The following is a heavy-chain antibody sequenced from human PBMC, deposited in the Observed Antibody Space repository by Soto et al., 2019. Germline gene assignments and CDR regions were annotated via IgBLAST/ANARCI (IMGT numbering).Heavy chain of an antibody. J-gene: IGHJ4*02. Sequence: EVQLVESGGGLVQPGGSLRLSCAASGFTFSSYEMNWVRQAPGKGLEWVSYISSSGTTTYYADSVKGRFTISRDNAKNSLFLQMISLRAEDTAVYYCARDKGGYSGYDQFDYWGQGTLVTVSS. V-gene: IGHV3-48*03. CDR2: ISSSGTTT. CDR1: GFTFSSYE. CDR3: ARDKGGYSGYDQFDY. D-gene: IGHD5-12*01.